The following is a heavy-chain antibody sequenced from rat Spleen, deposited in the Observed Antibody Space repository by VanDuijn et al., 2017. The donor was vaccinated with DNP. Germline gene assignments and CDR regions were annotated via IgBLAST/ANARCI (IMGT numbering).Heavy chain of an antibody. CDR3: VRWNSGHFDY. Sequence: EVQLVESGGGLVQPGRSLKLSCTGSGFTFSDYNMAWVRQAPQKGLEWVATTSYDGDRSHYRDSVKGRFAVSRDNAKSTLYLQMNSLRSEDMATYYCVRWNSGHFDYWGQGVMVTVSS. J-gene: IGHJ2*01. D-gene: IGHD4-3*01. V-gene: IGHV5-7*01. CDR2: TSYDGDRS. CDR1: GFTFSDYN.